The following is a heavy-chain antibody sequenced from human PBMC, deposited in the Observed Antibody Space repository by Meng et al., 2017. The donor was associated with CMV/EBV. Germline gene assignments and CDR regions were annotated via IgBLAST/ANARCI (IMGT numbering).Heavy chain of an antibody. D-gene: IGHD6-19*01. Sequence: SVKVSCKASGGTFSSYAISWVRQAPGQGLEWMGGIIPIFGTANYAQKFQGRVTITTDESTSTAYMELSSLRSEDTAVYYCARGGASIPVAQRDLGYWGQGTLVTVSS. V-gene: IGHV1-69*05. CDR1: GGTFSSYA. CDR3: ARGGASIPVAQRDLGY. CDR2: IIPIFGTA. J-gene: IGHJ4*02.